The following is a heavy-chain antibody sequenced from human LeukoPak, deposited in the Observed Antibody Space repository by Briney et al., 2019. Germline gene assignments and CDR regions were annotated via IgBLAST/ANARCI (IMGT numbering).Heavy chain of an antibody. Sequence: PGGSLRLSCAASGFTFSSYEMNWVRQAPGKGLEWVSYISSSGSTIYYADSVKGRFTISRDNAKNSLYLQMNSLRAEDTAVYYCAGRWGYYFDYWGQGTLVTVSS. V-gene: IGHV3-48*03. CDR1: GFTFSSYE. CDR3: AGRWGYYFDY. D-gene: IGHD4-23*01. CDR2: ISSSGSTI. J-gene: IGHJ4*02.